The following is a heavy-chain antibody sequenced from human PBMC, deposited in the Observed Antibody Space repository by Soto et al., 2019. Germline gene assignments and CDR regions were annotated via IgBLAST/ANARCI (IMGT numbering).Heavy chain of an antibody. CDR2: ISGYNGNT. CDR1: GYTFSNYG. Sequence: QVQLVQSGGEVKRPGASVKISCKTSGYTFSNYGVSWVRQAPGQGLEGMGWISGYNGNTDYAQRFQGRVTMTTDTTTSTAYMELRSLRSDDTAVYYCARDRAAGVGWFDPWGQGTLVTVSS. CDR3: ARDRAAGVGWFDP. J-gene: IGHJ5*02. V-gene: IGHV1-18*01. D-gene: IGHD6-13*01.